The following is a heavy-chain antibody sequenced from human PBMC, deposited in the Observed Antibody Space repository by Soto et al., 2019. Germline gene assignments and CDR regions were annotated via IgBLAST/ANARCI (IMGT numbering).Heavy chain of an antibody. CDR2: ISAYNGNT. CDR3: AREGPLGYCSGGSCYSAYYYYGMDV. Sequence: ASVKVSCKASGYTFTSYGISWVRQAPGQGLEWMGWISAYNGNTNYAQKLQGRVTMTTDTSTSTAYMELRSLRSDDTAVYYCAREGPLGYCSGGSCYSAYYYYGMDVWGQGTTVTVSS. V-gene: IGHV1-18*01. J-gene: IGHJ6*02. CDR1: GYTFTSYG. D-gene: IGHD2-15*01.